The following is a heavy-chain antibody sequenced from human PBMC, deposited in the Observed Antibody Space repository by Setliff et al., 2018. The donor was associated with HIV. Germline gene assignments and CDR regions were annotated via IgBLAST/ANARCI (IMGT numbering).Heavy chain of an antibody. J-gene: IGHJ4*02. CDR2: INTHSGYT. V-gene: IGHV1-18*01. Sequence: ASVKVSCKASGYTFNNHGISWVRQAPGQGLEWMGWINTHSGYTNYAQNVQGRVTVTMDTSTSTAYIELRSLKSDDTAVYYCARGKTWLRFLDYWGQGTLVTVSS. CDR3: ARGKTWLRFLDY. D-gene: IGHD5-12*01. CDR1: GYTFNNHG.